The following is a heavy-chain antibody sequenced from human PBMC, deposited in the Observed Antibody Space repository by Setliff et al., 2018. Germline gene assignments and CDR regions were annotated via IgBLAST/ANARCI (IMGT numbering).Heavy chain of an antibody. CDR3: VREGVDSRSSTDYRYYMDV. V-gene: IGHV1-69*10. Sequence: SVKVSCKASGYTFTNYGINWVRQAPGQGLEWMGGSIPNLGRVKYAQRFQDRATITAEESTTTAYMELISLRSDDTAVYYCVREGVDSRSSTDYRYYMDVGGKG. D-gene: IGHD3-22*01. J-gene: IGHJ6*03. CDR2: SIPNLGRV. CDR1: GYTFTNYG.